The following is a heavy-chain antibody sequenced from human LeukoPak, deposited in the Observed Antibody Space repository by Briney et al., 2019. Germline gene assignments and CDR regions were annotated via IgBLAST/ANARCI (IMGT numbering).Heavy chain of an antibody. CDR3: ARDLGGNYHNYFDY. D-gene: IGHD1-26*01. V-gene: IGHV3-48*02. CDR2: ISSSSSTI. J-gene: IGHJ4*02. CDR1: GLTFSSYS. Sequence: GGSLRLSCAASGLTFSSYSMNWVRQAPGKGLEWVSYISSSSSTIYYADSVKGRFTISRDNAKNSLYLQMNSLRDEDTAVYYCARDLGGNYHNYFDYWGQGTLVTVSS.